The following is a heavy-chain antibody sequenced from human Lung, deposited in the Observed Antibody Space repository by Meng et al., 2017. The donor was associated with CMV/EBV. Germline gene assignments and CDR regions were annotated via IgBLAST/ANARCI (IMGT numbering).Heavy chain of an antibody. V-gene: IGHV3-21*01. CDR2: ISNSGAYI. CDR1: GFTFSSYS. CDR3: ARDVSPRSSAYFAIYYFYALDV. Sequence: GGSXRLXCAASGFTFSSYSMNWVRQAPGKGLEWVSSISNSGAYIYYADSVKGRFTISSDNAQNSLFLHMNSLRAEDSAVYYCARDVSPRSSAYFAIYYFYALDVWXQGTTVTVSS. J-gene: IGHJ6*02. D-gene: IGHD2-21*01.